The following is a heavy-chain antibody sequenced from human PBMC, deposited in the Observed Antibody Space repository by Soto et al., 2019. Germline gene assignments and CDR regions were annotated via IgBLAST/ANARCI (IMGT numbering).Heavy chain of an antibody. D-gene: IGHD2-21*02. CDR1: GYTFTSYA. CDR3: ARSIVVVTALDY. CDR2: INAGNGNT. J-gene: IGHJ4*02. V-gene: IGHV1-3*01. Sequence: ASVKVSCKASGYTFTSYAMHWVRQAPGQGLEWMGWINAGNGNTKYSQKFQGRVTITRDTSASTAYMELSSLRSEDTAVYYCARSIVVVTALDYWGQGTLVTVSS.